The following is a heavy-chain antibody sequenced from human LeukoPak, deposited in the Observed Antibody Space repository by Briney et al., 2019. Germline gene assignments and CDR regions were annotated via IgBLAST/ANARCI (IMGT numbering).Heavy chain of an antibody. J-gene: IGHJ4*02. D-gene: IGHD3-3*01. CDR3: ARRRSGYNSFDY. CDR2: IYTSGST. CDR1: GGSISSHY. V-gene: IGHV4-4*09. Sequence: PSETLSLTCTVSGGSISSHYWSWIRQPPGKGLEWIGYIYTSGSTNYNPSLKSRVTISVDTSKNQFSLRLSSVTAADTAVYYCARRRSGYNSFDYWGQGILVTVSS.